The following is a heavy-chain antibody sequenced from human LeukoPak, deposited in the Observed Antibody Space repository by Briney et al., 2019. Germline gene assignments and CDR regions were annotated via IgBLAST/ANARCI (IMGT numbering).Heavy chain of an antibody. CDR2: IYTSGST. CDR3: ARRARQWLWFVAYFDD. CDR1: GGSISSYY. D-gene: IGHD6-19*01. Sequence: PSETRSLTCTVSGGSISSYYWSWIRQPAGKGLEWIGRIYTSGSTNYNPSLKSRVTMSVDTSKNQFSLKLSSVTAADTAVYYCARRARQWLWFVAYFDDWGQGTLVTVSS. V-gene: IGHV4-4*07. J-gene: IGHJ4*02.